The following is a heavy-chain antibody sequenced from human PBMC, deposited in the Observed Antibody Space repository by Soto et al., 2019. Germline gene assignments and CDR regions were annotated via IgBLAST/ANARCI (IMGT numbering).Heavy chain of an antibody. CDR3: ARDDSPGGFDF. CDR1: ADSISTFY. V-gene: IGHV4-59*12. D-gene: IGHD3-22*01. Sequence: SETLSLTCSVSADSISTFYWSWIRQPPGKGLEWIGYISYSGSTNYNPSLRSRVTIAADTSKNQFSLRLRSVTAADTAVYYCARDDSPGGFDFWGQGTLVTVSS. J-gene: IGHJ4*02. CDR2: ISYSGST.